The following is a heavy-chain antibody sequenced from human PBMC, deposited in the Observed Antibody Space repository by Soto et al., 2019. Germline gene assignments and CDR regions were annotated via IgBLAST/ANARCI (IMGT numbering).Heavy chain of an antibody. D-gene: IGHD3-16*01. J-gene: IGHJ4*02. V-gene: IGHV4-39*01. CDR1: GASLSSNFYF. CDR3: STLTRGGISKFYF. Sequence: QVQLQESGPGLVKPSETLSLTCAVSGASLSSNFYFWAWVRQAPGKDLEWIGSLDYSGATYYNPSPGGRFTISAEASQNEFSLKVTSLTAPDSAMYYFSTLTRGGISKFYFWGQGLLVTVSS. CDR2: LDYSGAT.